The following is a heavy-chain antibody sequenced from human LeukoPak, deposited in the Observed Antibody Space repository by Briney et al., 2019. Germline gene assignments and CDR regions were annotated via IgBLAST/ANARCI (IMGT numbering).Heavy chain of an antibody. D-gene: IGHD2-21*02. CDR3: ARDGRCGGDCYAS. CDR1: GFSFSSYT. J-gene: IGHJ4*02. V-gene: IGHV3-21*01. CDR2: ISSSSSYI. Sequence: GGSLRLSCAASGFSFSSYTMNWVGQAPGKGLEWVSIISSSSSYIYYADSVKGRFTISRDNAKNALYLPMNSLRVEDTAVYYCARDGRCGGDCYASWGQGTLVTVSS.